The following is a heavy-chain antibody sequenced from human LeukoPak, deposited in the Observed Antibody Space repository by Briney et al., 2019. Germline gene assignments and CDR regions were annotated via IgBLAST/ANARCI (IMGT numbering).Heavy chain of an antibody. Sequence: PSETLSLTCAVYGGSFSGYYWSWIRQPPGKGLEWIGEINDSGSTNYNPSLKSRVTISVDTSKNQFSLKLSSVTAADTAVYYCAKDGARGTRFGKIPHYFDYWGQGTLVTVSS. CDR2: INDSGST. D-gene: IGHD3-16*01. CDR3: AKDGARGTRFGKIPHYFDY. V-gene: IGHV4-34*01. CDR1: GGSFSGYY. J-gene: IGHJ4*02.